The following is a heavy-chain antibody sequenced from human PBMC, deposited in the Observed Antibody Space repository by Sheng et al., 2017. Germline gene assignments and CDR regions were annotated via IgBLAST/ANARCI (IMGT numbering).Heavy chain of an antibody. CDR3: ALRVIVVVRTNKNWFDP. J-gene: IGHJ5*02. CDR1: GGSFSGYY. CDR2: INHSGST. D-gene: IGHD3-22*01. V-gene: IGHV4-34*01. Sequence: QVQLQQWGAGLLKPSETLSLTCAVYGGSFSGYYWSWIRQPPGKGLEWIGEINHSGSTNYNPSLKSRVTISVDTSKNQFSLKLSSVTAADTAVYYCALRVIVVVRTNKNWFDPGAREPWSPSPQ.